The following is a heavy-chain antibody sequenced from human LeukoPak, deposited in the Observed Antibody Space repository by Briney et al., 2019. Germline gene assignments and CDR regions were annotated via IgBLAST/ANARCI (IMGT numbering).Heavy chain of an antibody. CDR1: GFTFSSYS. CDR2: ISSSSSYI. D-gene: IGHD2-15*01. J-gene: IGHJ6*03. V-gene: IGHV3-21*01. CDR3: AREGVVVVAGVYYYYYMDV. Sequence: GGSLRLSCAASGFTFSSYSMNWVRQAPGKGLEWVSSISSSSSYIYDADSVKGRFTISRDNAKNSLYLQMNSLRAEDTAVYYCAREGVVVVAGVYYYYYMDVWGKGTTVTVSS.